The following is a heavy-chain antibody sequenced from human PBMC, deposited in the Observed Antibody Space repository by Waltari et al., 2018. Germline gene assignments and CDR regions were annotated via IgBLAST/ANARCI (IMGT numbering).Heavy chain of an antibody. CDR3: ARGDRGDS. J-gene: IGHJ4*02. D-gene: IGHD2-21*02. CDR2: IKNDGSQK. Sequence: EVYLVESGGGLVQPGGSLRLSCEASGFIFNNYWMNWVRQPPGKRLEGVANIKNDGSQKNYLDSVKGRFTIFRDNAKNSLYLQMNSLRLEDTAVYYCARGDRGDSWGQGTLVTVSS. V-gene: IGHV3-7*01. CDR1: GFIFNNYW.